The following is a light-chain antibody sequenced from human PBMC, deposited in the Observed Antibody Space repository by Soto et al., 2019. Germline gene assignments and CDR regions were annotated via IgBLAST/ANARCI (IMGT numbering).Light chain of an antibody. V-gene: IGKV1-5*03. Sequence: DIHMTQSPSTLSASVGDRVTITCRASQSLPMWLAWYQQQPGKAPNLLIYKTSSLESGVPSRFSGSGSGTEFTLTISSLHPDYFATYYYHHWTHYSCTFGHGTNVEVK. CDR3: HHWTHYSCT. J-gene: IGKJ1*01. CDR1: QSLPMW. CDR2: KTS.